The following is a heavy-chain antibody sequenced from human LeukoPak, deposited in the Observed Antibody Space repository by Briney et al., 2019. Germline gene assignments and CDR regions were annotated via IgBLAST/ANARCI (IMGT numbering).Heavy chain of an antibody. CDR2: MNPNSGNR. J-gene: IGHJ4*02. V-gene: IGHV1-8*01. CDR1: GYTFTRYD. CDR3: ARANGDYDY. Sequence: ASVKVSCKASGYTFTRYDINWVRQATGQGLEWMGWMNPNSGNRGYAQKFQGRVTMTTNPSIRTAYMELSSLRSEDTAVYYCARANGDYDYWGQGTLVTVSS. D-gene: IGHD4-17*01.